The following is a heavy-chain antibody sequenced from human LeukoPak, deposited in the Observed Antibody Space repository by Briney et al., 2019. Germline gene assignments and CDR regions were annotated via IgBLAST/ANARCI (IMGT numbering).Heavy chain of an antibody. CDR3: GRAGKGRAFDI. CDR2: ISSGGAIT. V-gene: IGHV3-74*01. Sequence: PGGSLRLSCAPSEFSINAFWMHWARQGRGRGLVWVSRISSGGAITTYADSVKGRFAITRDNAKNVLFLQMNSLRAEDTAFYYCGRAGKGRAFDIWGQGTMVTVSS. CDR1: EFSINAFW. D-gene: IGHD4-23*01. J-gene: IGHJ3*02.